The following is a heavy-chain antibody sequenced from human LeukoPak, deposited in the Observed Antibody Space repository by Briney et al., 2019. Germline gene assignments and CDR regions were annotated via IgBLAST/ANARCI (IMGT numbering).Heavy chain of an antibody. CDR3: ARSGYSSTWYLQNFELDY. CDR1: GFTFDDYA. V-gene: IGHV3-9*01. CDR2: ISWNSGSI. J-gene: IGHJ4*02. Sequence: GGSLRLSCAASGFTFDDYAMHWVRQAPGKGLEWVSGISWNSGSIGYADSVKGRFTISRDNAKNSLYLQMNSLRAEDTAVYFCARSGYSSTWYLQNFELDYWGQGTLVTVSS. D-gene: IGHD2-2*01.